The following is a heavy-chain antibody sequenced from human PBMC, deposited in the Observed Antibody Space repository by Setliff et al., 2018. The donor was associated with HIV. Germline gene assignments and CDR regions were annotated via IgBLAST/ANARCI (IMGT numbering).Heavy chain of an antibody. CDR2: ISTSGNRI. Sequence: GESLKISCAASGFTFSSYEMNWVRQAPGKGLEWVSYISTSGNRIHYADSVKGRFTISRDNAKNSLYLQMDSLRAEDTAVYYCAKDWRRPFVVLPWGQGIQVTVSS. CDR1: GFTFSSYE. D-gene: IGHD2-2*01. J-gene: IGHJ4*02. V-gene: IGHV3-48*03. CDR3: AKDWRRPFVVLP.